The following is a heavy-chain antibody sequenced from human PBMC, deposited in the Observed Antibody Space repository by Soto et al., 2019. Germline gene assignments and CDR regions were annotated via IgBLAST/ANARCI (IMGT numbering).Heavy chain of an antibody. V-gene: IGHV3-64*01. CDR1: GFTFSIYA. D-gene: IGHD2-2*01. CDR2: ISSNGGST. J-gene: IGHJ4*02. CDR3: AREGYCSSTSCYSFDY. Sequence: PGGSLRLSCAASGFTFSIYAMHWVRQAPGKGLEYVSAISSNGGSTYYANSVKGRFTISRDNSKNTLYLQMGSLRAEDMAVYYCAREGYCSSTSCYSFDYWGQGT.